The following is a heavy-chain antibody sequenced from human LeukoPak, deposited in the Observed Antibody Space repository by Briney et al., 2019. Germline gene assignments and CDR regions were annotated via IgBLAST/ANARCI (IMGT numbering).Heavy chain of an antibody. CDR2: IIPIFGTA. J-gene: IGHJ4*02. V-gene: IGHV1-69*01. CDR1: GGTFSSYA. D-gene: IGHD3-22*01. Sequence: SVKVSCKASGGTFSSYAISWVRQAPGQGLEWMGGIIPIFGTANYAQKFQGRVTITADGSTSTAYMELSSLRSEDTAVYYCARANDYDRSGYYNYYFDYWGQGTLVTVSS. CDR3: ARANDYDRSGYYNYYFDY.